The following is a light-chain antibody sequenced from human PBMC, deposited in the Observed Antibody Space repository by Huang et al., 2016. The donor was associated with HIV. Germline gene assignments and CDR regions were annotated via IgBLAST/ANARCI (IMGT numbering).Light chain of an antibody. CDR2: KAS. CDR3: QHQWT. V-gene: IGKV1-5*03. J-gene: IGKJ1*01. CDR1: QRISTW. Sequence: DIQVTQSPSTLSAFVGDRVNITCRTSQRISTWLAWYQQRPGKAPNLLISKASNLETWVPSRLSGKGSGTEFTLTINGLQPDDLATYYCQHQWTFGQGTKVEIK.